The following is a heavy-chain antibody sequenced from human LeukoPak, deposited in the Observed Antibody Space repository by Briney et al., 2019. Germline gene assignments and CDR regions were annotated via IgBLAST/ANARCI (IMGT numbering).Heavy chain of an antibody. V-gene: IGHV3-30*03. D-gene: IGHD2-2*01. CDR3: ARDGLVVPASLFDY. J-gene: IGHJ4*02. CDR2: ISSNGNVK. Sequence: GGSLRLSCAASGFTFSRYGMHWVRQAPGKGPEWAAVISSNGNVKYYIDSVKGRFTISRDNSKSTLYLQMNSLRAEDTAVYYCARDGLVVPASLFDYWGQGTLVTVSS. CDR1: GFTFSRYG.